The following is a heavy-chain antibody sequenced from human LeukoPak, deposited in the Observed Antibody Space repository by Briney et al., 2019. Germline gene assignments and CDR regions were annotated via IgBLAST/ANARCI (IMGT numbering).Heavy chain of an antibody. Sequence: PGRSLRLSCAASGFTISSNYMSWVRQAPGKGLEWVLVIYSGGSTYYADSVKGRFTISRDNSKNTLYLQMNSLRVEDTAVYYCAREIYCSASSCTGGVFDIWGQGTMVTVSS. J-gene: IGHJ3*02. CDR2: IYSGGST. D-gene: IGHD2-15*01. V-gene: IGHV3-53*01. CDR1: GFTISSNY. CDR3: AREIYCSASSCTGGVFDI.